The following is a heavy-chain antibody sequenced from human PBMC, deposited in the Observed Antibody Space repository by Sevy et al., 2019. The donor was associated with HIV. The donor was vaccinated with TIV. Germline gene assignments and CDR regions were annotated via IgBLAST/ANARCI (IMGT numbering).Heavy chain of an antibody. CDR3: ASEGSSIAARGAFDI. CDR2: ISYDGSNK. D-gene: IGHD6-6*01. V-gene: IGHV3-30-3*01. J-gene: IGHJ3*02. Sequence: WGSLRLSCAASGFTFSSYAMHWVRQAPGKGLEWVAVISYDGSNKYYADSVKGRFTISRDNSKNTLYLQMNSLRAEDTAVYYCASEGSSIAARGAFDIWGQGTMVTVSS. CDR1: GFTFSSYA.